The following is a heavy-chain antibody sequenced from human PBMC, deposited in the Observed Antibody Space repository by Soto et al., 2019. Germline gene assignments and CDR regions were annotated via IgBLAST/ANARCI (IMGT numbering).Heavy chain of an antibody. Sequence: QVQLVESGGGVVQPGRSLRLSCAASGFTFSSYGIHWVRQTPGKGLEWVAVISYDGSKQYYADSVKGRFTVSRDNSKNTLYLEVNSLRTEDSAVYYCAKDFLTVGSTTGVWCFDLWGRGILLTVSS. V-gene: IGHV3-30*18. J-gene: IGHJ2*01. CDR2: ISYDGSKQ. CDR3: AKDFLTVGSTTGVWCFDL. CDR1: GFTFSSYG. D-gene: IGHD1-26*01.